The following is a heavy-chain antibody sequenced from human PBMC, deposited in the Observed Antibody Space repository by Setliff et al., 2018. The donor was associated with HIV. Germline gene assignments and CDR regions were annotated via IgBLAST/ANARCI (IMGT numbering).Heavy chain of an antibody. CDR2: IYPSDSDT. CDR1: GYRFTSYW. V-gene: IGHV5-51*01. CDR3: ARGYCSGGSCSGDY. Sequence: PGESLKISCKGFGYRFTSYWIGWARHMPGKGLEWMGIIYPSDSDTRYSPSFQGQVTISADKSISIAYLQWNSLKASDTAMYYCARGYCSGGSCSGDYWGQGTLVTVSS. J-gene: IGHJ4*02. D-gene: IGHD2-15*01.